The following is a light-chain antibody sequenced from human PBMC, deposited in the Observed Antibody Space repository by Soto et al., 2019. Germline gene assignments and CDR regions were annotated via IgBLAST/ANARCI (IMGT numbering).Light chain of an antibody. CDR2: AAS. V-gene: IGKV3-20*01. CDR1: QSVSSTS. CDR3: QQYGSSGK. J-gene: IGKJ1*01. Sequence: EVVLTQSPGTLSLSPGERVTILCLASQSVSSTSLACYQQKPGQAPRLLIYAASSRATGIPDRFSGSGSGAAFTLTISRLEPEDFAVYCCQQYGSSGKFGQGTKVDVK.